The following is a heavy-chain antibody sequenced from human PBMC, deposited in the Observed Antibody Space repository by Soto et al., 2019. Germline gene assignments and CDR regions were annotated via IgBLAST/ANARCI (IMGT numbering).Heavy chain of an antibody. V-gene: IGHV4-39*01. J-gene: IGHJ6*03. D-gene: IGHD3-10*01. Sequence: PSETLSLTCTVSGGSISSSSYYWGWIRQPPGKGLEWIGSIYYSGSTYYNPSLKSRVTISVDTSKNQFSLKLSSVTAADTAVYYCARHFGFHKYYYGSGSYYYPDYYYYKDVWGKGTTVTVSS. CDR3: ARHFGFHKYYYGSGSYYYPDYYYYKDV. CDR2: IYYSGST. CDR1: GGSISSSSYY.